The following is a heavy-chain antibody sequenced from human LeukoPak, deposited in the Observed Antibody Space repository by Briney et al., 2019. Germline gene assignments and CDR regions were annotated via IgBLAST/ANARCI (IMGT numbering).Heavy chain of an antibody. J-gene: IGHJ4*02. Sequence: GGSLRLSCTASGFTFGDYAINWVRQAPGMGLEWVSFIRSKGYGGIIEYTASVKGRFTISRDDSKSIAYLQMNSLKTEDTAVYYCTRKYDFWSGYPGYYFDYWGQGTLVTVSS. V-gene: IGHV3-49*04. D-gene: IGHD3-3*01. CDR2: IRSKGYGGII. CDR3: TRKYDFWSGYPGYYFDY. CDR1: GFTFGDYA.